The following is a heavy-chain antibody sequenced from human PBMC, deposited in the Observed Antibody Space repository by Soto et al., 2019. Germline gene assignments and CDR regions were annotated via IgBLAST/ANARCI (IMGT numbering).Heavy chain of an antibody. CDR3: ARAGGFLESDNWFDP. V-gene: IGHV4-31*03. CDR1: GGSISSGGYY. J-gene: IGHJ5*02. Sequence: QVQLQESGPGLVKPSQTMSLTCTVSGGSISSGGYYWSWIRQHPGKGLEWIGYIYYSGSTYYNPSRKSRVTISVDTSKNQFSLKLSSVTAADTAVYYCARAGGFLESDNWFDPWGQGTLVTVSS. D-gene: IGHD3-3*01. CDR2: IYYSGST.